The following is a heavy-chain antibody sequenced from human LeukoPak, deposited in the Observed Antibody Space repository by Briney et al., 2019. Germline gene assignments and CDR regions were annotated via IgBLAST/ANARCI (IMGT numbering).Heavy chain of an antibody. V-gene: IGHV1-46*01. CDR1: GYTFTSYY. D-gene: IGHD3-22*01. CDR2: INPSGGST. Sequence: ASVKVSCKASGYTFTSYYMHWVRQAPGQGLEWMGIINPSGGSTSYAQKFQGRVTMTRDTSTSTVYMELSSLRSEDTAVYYCASSGSSGYFDYWGQGTLVTVSS. CDR3: ASSGSSGYFDY. J-gene: IGHJ4*02.